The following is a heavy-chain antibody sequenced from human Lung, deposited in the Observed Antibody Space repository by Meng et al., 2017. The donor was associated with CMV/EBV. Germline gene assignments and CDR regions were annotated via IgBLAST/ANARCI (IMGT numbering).Heavy chain of an antibody. Sequence: GGSLRLXCTASGFTFGDYAMSWVRQAPGRGLEWVGFIRSKAYGRTTEYAASVKGRFTISRDDSKGIAYLQMNSPKSEDTAVYYSTRSYDSTGYYPEYFQHWXKGTXVTVSS. CDR1: GFTFGDYA. V-gene: IGHV3-49*04. D-gene: IGHD3-22*01. CDR2: IRSKAYGRTT. CDR3: TRSYDSTGYYPEYFQH. J-gene: IGHJ1*01.